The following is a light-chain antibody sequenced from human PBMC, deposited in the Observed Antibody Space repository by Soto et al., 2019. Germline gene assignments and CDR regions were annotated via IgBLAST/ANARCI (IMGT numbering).Light chain of an antibody. J-gene: IGKJ1*01. Sequence: DIQMTQSPSTLSASLGDIVTITCLASHRIDTWLAWYQQKPGTAPKLLIYKATILQSGVPSRFSGSGSGTEFTLAISSLQPDDFATYYCQQYETFSPWTFGQGTKVDNK. CDR3: QQYETFSPWT. CDR1: HRIDTW. V-gene: IGKV1-5*03. CDR2: KAT.